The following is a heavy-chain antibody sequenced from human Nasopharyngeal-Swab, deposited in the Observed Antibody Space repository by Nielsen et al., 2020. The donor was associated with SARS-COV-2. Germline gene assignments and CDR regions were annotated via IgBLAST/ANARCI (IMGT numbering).Heavy chain of an antibody. J-gene: IGHJ6*02. V-gene: IGHV3-23*01. D-gene: IGHD3-9*01. CDR2: IRAGAGGT. Sequence: GESLKISCAASGFTLSSYGMSWVRQAPGKGLEWVSAIRAGAGGTTYADSVKGRFTVSRDNSKDTLYLQMSSLRAEDTAVYYCVKADRYYDILTGYPLTDYYYYGMDVWGQGTTVTVSS. CDR3: VKADRYYDILTGYPLTDYYYYGMDV. CDR1: GFTLSSYG.